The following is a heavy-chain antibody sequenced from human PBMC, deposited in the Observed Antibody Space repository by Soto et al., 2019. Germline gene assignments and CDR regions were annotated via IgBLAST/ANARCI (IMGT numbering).Heavy chain of an antibody. J-gene: IGHJ3*02. CDR1: GFPFSSYA. V-gene: IGHV3-23*01. CDR2: ISGSGGST. CDR3: AKDRGESDAFDI. Sequence: GGSLSLSCAASGFPFSSYAMSWVRQAPGKGLEWVSAISGSGGSTYYADSVKGRFTISRDNSKNTLYLQMNSLRAEDTAVYYCAKDRGESDAFDIWGQGTMVTVSS.